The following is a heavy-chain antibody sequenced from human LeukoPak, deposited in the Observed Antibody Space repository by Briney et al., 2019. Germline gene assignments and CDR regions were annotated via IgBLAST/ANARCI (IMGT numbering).Heavy chain of an antibody. Sequence: PSETLSLTCTVSGGSISSYYWSWIRQPPGKGLEWIGYIYYSGSTNYNPSLKSRVTISVDTSKNQFSLKLGSVTAADTAVYYCARGPLGGSSARDYWGQGTLVTVSS. J-gene: IGHJ4*02. V-gene: IGHV4-59*01. CDR2: IYYSGST. CDR1: GGSISSYY. CDR3: ARGPLGGSSARDY. D-gene: IGHD6-6*01.